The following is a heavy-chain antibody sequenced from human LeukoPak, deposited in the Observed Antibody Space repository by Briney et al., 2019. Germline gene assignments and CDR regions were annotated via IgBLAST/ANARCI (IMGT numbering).Heavy chain of an antibody. D-gene: IGHD1-26*01. CDR3: ARGVGGRYRGSHYYYYYMDV. V-gene: IGHV4-4*07. J-gene: IGHJ6*03. Sequence: PSETLSLTCTVSGDSIINYHWNWIRQPAGKGLEWIGRIDTSGSTNYNPSIKSRVTMSVDTSKNQFSLKLNSVTAADTAVYYCARGVGGRYRGSHYYYYYMDVWGKGTTVTISS. CDR1: GDSIINYH. CDR2: IDTSGST.